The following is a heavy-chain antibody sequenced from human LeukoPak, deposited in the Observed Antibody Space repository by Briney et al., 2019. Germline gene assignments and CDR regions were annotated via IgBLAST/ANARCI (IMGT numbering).Heavy chain of an antibody. V-gene: IGHV1-2*02. CDR3: ARVGIAAAGTIRYYFDY. CDR2: INPNNGGT. J-gene: IGHJ4*02. D-gene: IGHD6-25*01. Sequence: ASVKVSCKASGYTFTGYYMHWVRQAPGQGLEWMGWINPNNGGTNYAQKFQGRVTMTRDTSISTAYMELSRLRSDDTAVYYCARVGIAAAGTIRYYFDYWGQGTLVTVSS. CDR1: GYTFTGYY.